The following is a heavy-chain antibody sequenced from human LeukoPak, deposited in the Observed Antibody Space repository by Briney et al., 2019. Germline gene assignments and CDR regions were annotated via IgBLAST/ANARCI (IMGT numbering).Heavy chain of an antibody. CDR1: GGSISSGGYY. CDR2: IYHSGST. CDR3: ARDQGAQQLVRNAFDI. D-gene: IGHD6-13*01. J-gene: IGHJ3*02. Sequence: PSQTLSLTCTVSGGSISSGGYYWSWIRQPPGKGLEWIGYIYHSGSTYYNPSLKSRVTISVDRSKNQFSLKLSSVTAADTAVYYCARDQGAQQLVRNAFDIWGQGTMVTVSS. V-gene: IGHV4-30-2*01.